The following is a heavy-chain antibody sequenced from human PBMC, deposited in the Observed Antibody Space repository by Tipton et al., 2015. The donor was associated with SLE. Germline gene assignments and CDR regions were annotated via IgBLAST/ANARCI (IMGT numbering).Heavy chain of an antibody. CDR2: IYAGGST. CDR3: AKDSYEDGYFDL. V-gene: IGHV3-23*03. J-gene: IGHJ2*01. D-gene: IGHD2-8*01. Sequence: SLRLSCAASGFTFSSYAMSWVRQAPGKGLEWVSVIYAGGSTYYADSVKGRFTISRDNSKDTLDLQMNGLRTEDTGVYYCAKDSYEDGYFDLWGRGTLVTVSS. CDR1: GFTFSSYA.